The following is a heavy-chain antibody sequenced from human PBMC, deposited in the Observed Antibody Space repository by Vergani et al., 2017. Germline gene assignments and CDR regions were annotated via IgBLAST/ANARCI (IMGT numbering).Heavy chain of an antibody. J-gene: IGHJ5*02. Sequence: EVQLLESGGGLVQPGGSLRLSCAASGFTFSSYAMSWVRQAPGKGLEWVSAISGSGGSTYYADSVKGRFTISRDNSKNTLYLQMNSLRAEDTALYYCAKDMYYYGSGSYPRWFDPWGQGTLVTVSS. CDR3: AKDMYYYGSGSYPRWFDP. V-gene: IGHV3-23*01. D-gene: IGHD3-10*01. CDR1: GFTFSSYA. CDR2: ISGSGGST.